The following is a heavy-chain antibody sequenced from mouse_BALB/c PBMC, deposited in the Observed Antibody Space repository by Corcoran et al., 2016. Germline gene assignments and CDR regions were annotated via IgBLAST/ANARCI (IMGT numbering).Heavy chain of an antibody. Sequence: QVQLQQSGAELMKPGASVKISCKAPGYTFSSYWREWVKQRPGHGLEWIGEILPGSGSTNYNEKFKGKATFTAETSSNTAYMQLSSLTSEDSAVYYCARWDWYFDVWGAGTTVTVSS. V-gene: IGHV1-9*01. CDR3: ARWDWYFDV. J-gene: IGHJ1*01. CDR1: GYTFSSYW. CDR2: ILPGSGST.